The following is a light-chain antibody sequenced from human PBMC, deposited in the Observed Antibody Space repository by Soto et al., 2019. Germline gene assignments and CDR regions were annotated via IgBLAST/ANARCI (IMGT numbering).Light chain of an antibody. CDR2: GAS. J-gene: IGKJ5*01. Sequence: EIVMTQSPGTLSLSLGDRVTISCRAGPISSNLAWYQQKPGQAPRLLIYGASTRAAGIPARFSGSGSGTDFTLTITSLEPEDFAVYYCQQRSNWPPITFGQGTRLEIK. CDR1: PISSN. CDR3: QQRSNWPPIT. V-gene: IGKV3-11*01.